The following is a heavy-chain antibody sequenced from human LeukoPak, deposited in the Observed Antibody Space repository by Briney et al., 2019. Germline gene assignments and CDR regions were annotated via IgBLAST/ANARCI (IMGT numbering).Heavy chain of an antibody. V-gene: IGHV1-2*02. Sequence: ASVKVSCKASGFTFTGHYVHWVRPAPGQGLEWMGWINPYSGDTNYAQKFQGRVTMTSDTSISTGYMEMSRLRSDDTAVYYCVRDDDNGDYFDYWGQGTLVTVSS. D-gene: IGHD2-8*01. CDR3: VRDDDNGDYFDY. CDR2: INPYSGDT. J-gene: IGHJ4*02. CDR1: GFTFTGHY.